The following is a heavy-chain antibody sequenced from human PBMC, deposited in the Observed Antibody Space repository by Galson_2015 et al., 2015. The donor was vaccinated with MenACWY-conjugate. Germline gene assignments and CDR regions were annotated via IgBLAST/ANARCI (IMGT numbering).Heavy chain of an antibody. CDR1: GFTFSSYG. D-gene: IGHD3-22*01. CDR3: AKDAYDSSGYPRYYYYYYGMDV. CDR2: ISYDGSNK. Sequence: SLRLSCAASGFTFSSYGMHWVRQAPGKGLEWVAVISYDGSNKYYADSVKGRFTISRDNSKNTLYLQMNSLRAEDTAVYYCAKDAYDSSGYPRYYYYYYGMDVWGQGTTVTVSS. V-gene: IGHV3-30*18. J-gene: IGHJ6*02.